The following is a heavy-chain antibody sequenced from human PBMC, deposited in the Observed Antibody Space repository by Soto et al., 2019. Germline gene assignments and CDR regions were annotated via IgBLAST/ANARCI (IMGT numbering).Heavy chain of an antibody. CDR1: EDSVSSSGDY. D-gene: IGHD3-22*01. CDR2: INHSGST. Sequence: LRYTVSEDSVSSSGDYGSLIQQPPGKGLEWIGYINHSGSTNYNPSLKSRVTISVDTSKNQFSLKLSSVTAADTAVYYCARVFRITMIVVARDLAFDIWGQGTMVTVSS. CDR3: ARVFRITMIVVARDLAFDI. J-gene: IGHJ3*02. V-gene: IGHV4-61*08.